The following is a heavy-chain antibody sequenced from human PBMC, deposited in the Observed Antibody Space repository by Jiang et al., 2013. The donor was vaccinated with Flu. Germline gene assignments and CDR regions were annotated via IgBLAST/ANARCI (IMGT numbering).Heavy chain of an antibody. D-gene: IGHD3-22*01. CDR3: TRVADYYDSSAYPRDY. CDR1: GFTFSSYT. Sequence: VQLVESGGGVVQPGRSLRLSCAASGFTFSSYTMHWVRQAPGKGLEWVAVISYDGSNKYYADSVKGRFTISRDNSKNTLYLQMNSLRAEDTAVYYCTRVADYYDSSAYPRDY. CDR2: ISYDGSNK. V-gene: IGHV3-30-3*01. J-gene: IGHJ4*01.